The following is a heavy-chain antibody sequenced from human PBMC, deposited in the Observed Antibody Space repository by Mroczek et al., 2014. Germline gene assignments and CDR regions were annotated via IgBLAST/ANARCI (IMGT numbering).Heavy chain of an antibody. J-gene: IGHJ6*03. CDR3: ARVSYCGGDCQSGNYYYYYMDV. Sequence: VQLGGNLGAEVKKPGSSVKVSCKASGGTFSSYAISWVRQAPGQGLEWMGGIIPIFGTANYAQKFQGRVTITADESTSTAYMELSSLRSEDTAVYYCARVSYCGGDCQSGNYYYYYMDVWGKGTTVTVSS. D-gene: IGHD2-21*01. CDR2: IIPIFGTA. CDR1: GGTFSSYA. V-gene: IGHV1-69*01.